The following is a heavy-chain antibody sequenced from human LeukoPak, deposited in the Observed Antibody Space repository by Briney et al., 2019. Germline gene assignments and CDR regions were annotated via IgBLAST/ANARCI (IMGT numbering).Heavy chain of an antibody. CDR1: GLSFSYAW. CDR3: TTDGGSGWYNGDY. CDR2: IRSRTDGRTT. Sequence: GGSLRLSGAACGLSFSYAWGSWGGEAPGRGQEWAGRIRSRTDGRTTDYAGAGKGRFTISRDDSKNTLYLQMNILETEDTAVYYCTTDGGSGWYNGDYWGQGTLVTVSS. D-gene: IGHD6-19*01. J-gene: IGHJ4*02. V-gene: IGHV3-15*01.